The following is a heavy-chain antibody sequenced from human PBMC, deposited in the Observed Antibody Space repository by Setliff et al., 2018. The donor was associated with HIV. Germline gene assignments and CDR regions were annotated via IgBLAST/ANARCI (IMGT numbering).Heavy chain of an antibody. V-gene: IGHV1-2*02. CDR2: INPETGDP. CDR1: GYRFIGHY. CDR3: ATGIPSDLDY. J-gene: IGHJ4*01. D-gene: IGHD2-21*01. Sequence: ASVKVSCKTSGYRFIGHYLHWVRLAPGQGPEWVGWINPETGDPNYAQKFRGRVLMTRDSSITTAFLHVAKLTSDDTAIYYCATGIPSDLDYWGQGTLVTVSS.